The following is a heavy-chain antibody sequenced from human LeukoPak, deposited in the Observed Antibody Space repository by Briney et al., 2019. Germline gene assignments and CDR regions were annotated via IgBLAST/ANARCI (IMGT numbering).Heavy chain of an antibody. CDR3: VRRRTTFDMTFGGLIVDCLDV. Sequence: SETLSLTCTVSGSSISSGSDYWGWIRQPPGKGLEGIGSIYYSGSGSIYYNPSLEGRVTISVDTSKNQFSLKLSSVTAADTAVYYCVRRRTTFDMTFGGLIVDCLDVWGQGTTVTVSS. CDR2: IYYSGSGSI. CDR1: GSSISSGSDY. J-gene: IGHJ6*02. D-gene: IGHD3-16*02. V-gene: IGHV4-39*01.